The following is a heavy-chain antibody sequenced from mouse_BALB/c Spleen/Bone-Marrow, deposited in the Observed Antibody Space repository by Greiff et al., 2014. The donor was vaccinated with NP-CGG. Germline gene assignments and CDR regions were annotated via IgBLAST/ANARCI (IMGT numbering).Heavy chain of an antibody. J-gene: IGHJ3*01. CDR3: ARGSYYCGSSSPWFAY. CDR2: IPPGSGTT. CDR1: GYTFTSYW. D-gene: IGHD1-1*01. Sequence: DLVKPGASVKLSCKASGYTFTSYWINWVKQRPGQGLEWIGRIPPGSGTTYYNEMFKGKATLTVDTSSTTAYIQLSSLSSEDAAVYFCARGSYYCGSSSPWFAYWGQGTLVTVSA. V-gene: IGHV1S41*01.